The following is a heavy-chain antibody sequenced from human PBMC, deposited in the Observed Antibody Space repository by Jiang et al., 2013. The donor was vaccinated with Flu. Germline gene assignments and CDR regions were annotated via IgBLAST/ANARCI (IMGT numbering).Heavy chain of an antibody. CDR3: ARIIVVPAASWGGAFDI. D-gene: IGHD2-2*01. CDR2: INHSGST. CDR1: GGSFSGYY. V-gene: IGHV4-34*01. Sequence: LLKPSETLSLTCAVYGGSFSGYYWSWIRQPPGKGLEWIGEINHSGSTNYNPSLKSRVTISVDTSKNQFSLKLSSVTAADTAVYYCARIIVVPAASWGGAFDIWGQGTMVTVSS. J-gene: IGHJ3*02.